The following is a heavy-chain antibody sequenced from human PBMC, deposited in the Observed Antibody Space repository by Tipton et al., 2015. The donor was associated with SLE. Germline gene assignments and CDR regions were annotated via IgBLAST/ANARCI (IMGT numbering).Heavy chain of an antibody. V-gene: IGHV3-9*01. Sequence: SLRLSCAASGFPFDDYAMHWVRQAPGKGLAWVSGISWNRASIGYVDSVKGRFTISRDNSKNTLYLQMNSLRAEDTAVYYCAKEVDHEDFDYWGQGTLVTVSS. D-gene: IGHD1-14*01. CDR2: ISWNRASI. J-gene: IGHJ4*02. CDR1: GFPFDDYA. CDR3: AKEVDHEDFDY.